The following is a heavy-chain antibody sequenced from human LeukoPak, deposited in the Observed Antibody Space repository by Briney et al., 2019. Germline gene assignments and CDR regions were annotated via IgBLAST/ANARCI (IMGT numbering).Heavy chain of an antibody. V-gene: IGHV1-2*02. CDR3: ARGDYYDSSGYYYGPTAEYFQH. J-gene: IGHJ1*01. CDR1: GYTFTGYY. D-gene: IGHD3-22*01. Sequence: ASVKVSCKASGYTFTGYYTHWVRQAPGQGLEWMGWINPNSGGTNYAQKFQGRVTMTRDTSISTAYMELSGLRSDDTAVYYCARGDYYDSSGYYYGPTAEYFQHWGQGTLVTVSS. CDR2: INPNSGGT.